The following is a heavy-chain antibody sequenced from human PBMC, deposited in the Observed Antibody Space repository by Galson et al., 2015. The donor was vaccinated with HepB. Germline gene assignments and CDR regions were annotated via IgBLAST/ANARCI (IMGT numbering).Heavy chain of an antibody. Sequence: SVKVSCKASGGTFSSYAISWVRQAPGQGLEWMGGIIPIFGTANYAQKFQGRVTITADESTSTAYMELSSLRSEDTAVYYCARVRRDGYNFLLDYWGQGTLVTVSS. J-gene: IGHJ4*02. CDR1: GGTFSSYA. V-gene: IGHV1-69*13. CDR2: IIPIFGTA. CDR3: ARVRRDGYNFLLDY. D-gene: IGHD5-24*01.